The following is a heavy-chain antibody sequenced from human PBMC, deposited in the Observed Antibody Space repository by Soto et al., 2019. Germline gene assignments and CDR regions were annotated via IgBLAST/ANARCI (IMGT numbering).Heavy chain of an antibody. CDR3: ARIRGVIPNYFDY. V-gene: IGHV4-34*01. D-gene: IGHD3-10*01. Sequence: ASETLSLTCAVYGGSFSGYYWSWIRQPPGKGLEWIGEINHSGSTNYNPSLKSRVTISVDTSKNQFSLKLSSVTAADTAVYYCARIRGVIPNYFDYWGQGTLVTVSS. CDR2: INHSGST. J-gene: IGHJ4*02. CDR1: GGSFSGYY.